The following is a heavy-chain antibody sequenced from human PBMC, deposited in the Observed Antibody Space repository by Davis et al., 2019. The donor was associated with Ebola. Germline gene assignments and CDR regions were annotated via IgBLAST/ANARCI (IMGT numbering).Heavy chain of an antibody. CDR2: INTNTGNP. V-gene: IGHV7-4-1*02. J-gene: IGHJ3*02. CDR3: ASLSEI. Sequence: ASVKVSCKASGYRITTYGMHWVRQTPGQGLEWMGWINTNTGNPRYAKGFTGRFVFSLDTSVSTAYLQINSLKADDTAVYYCASLSEIWGQGTMVTVSS. CDR1: GYRITTYG.